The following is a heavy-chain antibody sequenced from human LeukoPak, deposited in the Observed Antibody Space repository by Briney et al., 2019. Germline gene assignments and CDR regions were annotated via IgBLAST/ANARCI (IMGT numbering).Heavy chain of an antibody. D-gene: IGHD3-3*01. Sequence: APVKVSCKASGYTFTGYYMHWVRQAPGQGLEWMGWINPNSGGTNYAQKFQGRVTMTRDTSISTAYMELSRLRSDDTAVYYCARDHTIFGVDYYFDYWGQGTLVTVSS. CDR2: INPNSGGT. CDR1: GYTFTGYY. CDR3: ARDHTIFGVDYYFDY. J-gene: IGHJ4*02. V-gene: IGHV1-2*02.